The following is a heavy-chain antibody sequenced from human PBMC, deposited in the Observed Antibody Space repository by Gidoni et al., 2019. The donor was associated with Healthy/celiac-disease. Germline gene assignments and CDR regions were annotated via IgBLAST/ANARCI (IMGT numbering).Heavy chain of an antibody. J-gene: IGHJ4*02. CDR3: AKEQWELLLLDY. Sequence: EVQLLESGVGLVQPGVSVRLSCAASGFPFGSYARSWVRQAPGKGLEWVSAISGSGGSTYYADSVKGRFTISRDNSKNTLYLQMNSLRAEDTAVYYCAKEQWELLLLDYWGQGTLVTVSS. D-gene: IGHD1-26*01. CDR2: ISGSGGST. V-gene: IGHV3-23*01. CDR1: GFPFGSYA.